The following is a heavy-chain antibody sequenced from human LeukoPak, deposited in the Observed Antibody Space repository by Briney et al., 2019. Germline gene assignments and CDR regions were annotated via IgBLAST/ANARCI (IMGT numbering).Heavy chain of an antibody. D-gene: IGHD2-15*01. J-gene: IGHJ4*02. Sequence: AETLSLTCTVSGGSIRNSYWSWIRQPPGKGLEWIGYIYYSGYTNYNPSLTSRVTMSVDTSKNQFSLELSSVTAADTAVYYCARGYCSGGGCYSSPFDYWGQGTLVTVSS. V-gene: IGHV4-59*01. CDR2: IYYSGYT. CDR1: GGSIRNSY. CDR3: ARGYCSGGGCYSSPFDY.